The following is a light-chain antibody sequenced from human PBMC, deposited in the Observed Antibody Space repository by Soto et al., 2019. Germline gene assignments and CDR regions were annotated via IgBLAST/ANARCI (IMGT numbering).Light chain of an antibody. CDR2: ENN. CDR3: QSYDSSLSGYV. CDR1: SSNIGAGYE. Sequence: QSVLTQPPSVSEAPGQRVTISCTGSSSNIGAGYEAHWYQQVPGTAPKLLIYENNNRPSGVPDRFSASKSGTSASLAITGLQAEDDAEYYCQSYDSSLSGYVFGTGTKLTVL. V-gene: IGLV1-40*01. J-gene: IGLJ1*01.